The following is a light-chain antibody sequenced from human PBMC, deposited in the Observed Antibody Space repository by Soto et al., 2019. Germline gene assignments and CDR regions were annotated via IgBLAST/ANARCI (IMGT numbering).Light chain of an antibody. CDR1: SSNIGSNY. CDR3: AAWDDSLSGWV. J-gene: IGLJ3*02. CDR2: RNY. V-gene: IGLV1-47*01. Sequence: QSVLTQPPSASETPGQRVTISCSGSSSNIGSNYVYWYQQLPGTAPKILIYRNYERPSGVPDRFSGSKSDTSASLAISGLRSEDEADYYCAAWDDSLSGWVFGGGTKLTVL.